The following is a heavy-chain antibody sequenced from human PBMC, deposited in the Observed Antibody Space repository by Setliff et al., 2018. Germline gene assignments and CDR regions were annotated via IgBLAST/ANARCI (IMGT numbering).Heavy chain of an antibody. CDR2: INPSSGRT. D-gene: IGHD3-22*01. Sequence: ASVKVSCKASGYTFNSHYMHWVRQAPGLGLEWMGTINPSSGRTSYAQKFQGRVTMTRDTSTSTVYMDMSSLRSEDTAVYYCARDVFPYHYEGAFDIWGQGTMVTVSS. V-gene: IGHV1-46*02. CDR3: ARDVFPYHYEGAFDI. CDR1: GYTFNSHY. J-gene: IGHJ3*02.